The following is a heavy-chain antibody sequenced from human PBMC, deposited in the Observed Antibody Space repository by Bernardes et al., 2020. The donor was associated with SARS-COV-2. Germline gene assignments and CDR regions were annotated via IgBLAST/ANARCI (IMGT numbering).Heavy chain of an antibody. Sequence: GSLRLSCAASGFTFSSYGMSWVRQAPGKGLEWVSAISGSGTSTYYADSVKGRFTISRDNSKNTLYLQMNSLRAEDTAIYYCAVGSWGDYWGQGTLVTVSS. CDR1: GFTFSSYG. V-gene: IGHV3-23*01. CDR2: ISGSGTST. CDR3: AVGSWGDY. D-gene: IGHD1-26*01. J-gene: IGHJ4*02.